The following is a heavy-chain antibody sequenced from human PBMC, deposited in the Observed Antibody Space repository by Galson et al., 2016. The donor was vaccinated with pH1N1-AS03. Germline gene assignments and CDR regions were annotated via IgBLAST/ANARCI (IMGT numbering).Heavy chain of an antibody. J-gene: IGHJ5*02. D-gene: IGHD6-6*01. CDR2: VKRKTDGGTT. CDR3: TTDSGRSSSIWFDP. V-gene: IGHV3-15*01. Sequence: SLRLSCAASGFTLSNAWMSWVRQAPGKGLEWVGRVKRKTDGGTTDYAAPVKGRFTISRDDSKDTVYLQMDSLKTEDTAVYYCTTDSGRSSSIWFDPWGQGTLVTVSS. CDR1: GFTLSNAW.